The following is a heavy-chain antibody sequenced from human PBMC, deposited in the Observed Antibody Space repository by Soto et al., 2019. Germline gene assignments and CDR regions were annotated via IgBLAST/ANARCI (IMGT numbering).Heavy chain of an antibody. Sequence: SETLSLTCPVSVGSFSSATYFWSWFLQPPGGGLEWIAYILHSGSSMYNPSLKSRVTISLSTSKTQFSLRLTSVTAADTAVYYCARGMYKSGWNLDLWGQGIVVTVSS. V-gene: IGHV4-61*01. J-gene: IGHJ5*02. CDR3: ARGMYKSGWNLDL. D-gene: IGHD6-19*01. CDR1: VGSFSSATYF. CDR2: ILHSGSS.